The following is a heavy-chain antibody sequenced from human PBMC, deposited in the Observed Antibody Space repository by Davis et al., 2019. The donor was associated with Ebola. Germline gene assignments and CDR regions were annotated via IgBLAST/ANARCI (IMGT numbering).Heavy chain of an antibody. D-gene: IGHD2-2*01. Sequence: ESLKISCAASGFTFSSYAMGWIRQPPGKGLEWIAEINHSGRTYYNPSLNGRVTISMDTSRNQISLKVTSVTAADTAVYYCASPHQIRDKDYFDVWGQGTLVTVSS. CDR3: ASPHQIRDKDYFDV. J-gene: IGHJ4*02. CDR1: GFTFSSYA. V-gene: IGHV4-34*01. CDR2: INHSGRT.